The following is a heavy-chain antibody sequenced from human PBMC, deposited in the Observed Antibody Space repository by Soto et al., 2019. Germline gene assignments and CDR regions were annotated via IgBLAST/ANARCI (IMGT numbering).Heavy chain of an antibody. CDR3: ARGGGARQWLVMGRWFDP. CDR2: INHSGST. D-gene: IGHD6-19*01. J-gene: IGHJ5*02. CDR1: GGSFSGYY. V-gene: IGHV4-34*01. Sequence: SETLSLTCAVYGGSFSGYYWSWIRQPPGKGLEWIGAINHSGSTNYNPSLKSRVTISVDTSKNQFSLKLSSVTAADTAVYYCARGGGARQWLVMGRWFDPWGQGTLVTVSS.